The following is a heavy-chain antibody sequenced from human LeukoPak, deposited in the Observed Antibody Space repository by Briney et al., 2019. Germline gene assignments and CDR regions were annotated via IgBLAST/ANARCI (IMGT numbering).Heavy chain of an antibody. CDR1: GFTFSSYD. CDR3: AQDGEPLWFGESPPPFDY. CDR2: ISGSGGST. V-gene: IGHV3-23*01. D-gene: IGHD3-10*01. J-gene: IGHJ4*02. Sequence: GGSLRLSCAASGFTFSSYDMSWVRQAPGKGLEWVSAISGSGGSTYYADSVKGRFTISRDNSKNTLYLQMNSLRAEDTAVYYCAQDGEPLWFGESPPPFDYWGQGTLVTVSS.